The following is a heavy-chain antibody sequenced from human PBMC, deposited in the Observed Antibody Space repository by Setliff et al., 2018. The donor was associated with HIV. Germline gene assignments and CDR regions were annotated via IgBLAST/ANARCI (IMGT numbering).Heavy chain of an antibody. CDR1: GYTLTGLA. CDR2: SDRDEGEP. J-gene: IGHJ1*01. CDR3: ATDPGYSSTWYSESFQH. V-gene: IGHV1-24*01. D-gene: IGHD6-13*01. Sequence: ASVKVSCKISGYTLTGLAIHWVRQAPGEGLKWMGGSDRDEGEPIYTQRLQGRVTMTGDTSTDTAYMELSSLRSDDTAMYYCATDPGYSSTWYSESFQHWGQGTVVTVSS.